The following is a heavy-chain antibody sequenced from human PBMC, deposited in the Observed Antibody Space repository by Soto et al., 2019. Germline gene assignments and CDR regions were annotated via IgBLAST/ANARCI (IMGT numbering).Heavy chain of an antibody. Sequence: SVKVSCKASGGTFNNYALSWVRQAPGQGLEWMGGIIPIFNSANYAQKFQGRVTITADDSTSTAYMELRSLRPDDTAVYYCAREVTVASYYFDFWGQGTLVTVSS. CDR3: AREVTVASYYFDF. D-gene: IGHD5-12*01. J-gene: IGHJ4*02. CDR2: IIPIFNSA. V-gene: IGHV1-69*13. CDR1: GGTFNNYA.